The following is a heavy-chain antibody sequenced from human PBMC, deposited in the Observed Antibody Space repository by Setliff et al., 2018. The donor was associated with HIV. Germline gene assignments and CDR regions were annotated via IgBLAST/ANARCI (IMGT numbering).Heavy chain of an antibody. CDR2: IIPIFGTA. V-gene: IGHV1-69*13. Sequence: SVKVSCKASGGTFSSYAISWVRQAPGQGLEWMGGIIPIFGTANYAQKFQGRVTITADESTSTAYMELSSLRSEDTAVYYCARDPRYSSVWFRNGGADYWGQGTLVTVSS. CDR1: GGTFSSYA. D-gene: IGHD6-19*01. CDR3: ARDPRYSSVWFRNGGADY. J-gene: IGHJ4*02.